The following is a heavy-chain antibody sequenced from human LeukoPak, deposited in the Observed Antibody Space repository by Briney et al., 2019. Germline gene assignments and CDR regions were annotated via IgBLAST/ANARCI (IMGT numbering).Heavy chain of an antibody. CDR2: IYYSGST. CDR3: ARFYDYVWGSYRGGFDY. Sequence: SETLSLTCTVSGGSISSYYWSWIRQPPGKGLEWIGYIYYSGSTNYNPSLKSRVTISVDTSKNQFSLKLSSVTAADTAVYYCARFYDYVWGSYRGGFDYWGQGTLVTVSS. CDR1: GGSISSYY. D-gene: IGHD3-16*02. J-gene: IGHJ4*02. V-gene: IGHV4-59*01.